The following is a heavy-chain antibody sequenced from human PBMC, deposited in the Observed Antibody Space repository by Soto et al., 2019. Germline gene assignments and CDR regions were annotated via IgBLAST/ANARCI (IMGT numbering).Heavy chain of an antibody. Sequence: EVQLVESGGGLVKPGGSLRLSCAASGFTFTRYSMNWVRQAPGKGLEWVSSISASTSYISYADSVKGRFTISRDNAKDSVYLQMNSLTAEDTAVYFCARGSRYCYGGTCYYYYGLDVWGQGTTVTVSS. J-gene: IGHJ6*02. V-gene: IGHV3-21*01. CDR2: ISASTSYI. CDR1: GFTFTRYS. D-gene: IGHD2-15*01. CDR3: ARGSRYCYGGTCYYYYGLDV.